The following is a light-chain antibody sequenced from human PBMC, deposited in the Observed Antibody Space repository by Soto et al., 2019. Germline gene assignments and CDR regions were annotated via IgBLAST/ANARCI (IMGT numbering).Light chain of an antibody. J-gene: IGLJ3*02. CDR2: DVS. Sequence: QSVLTQPASVSGSPGQSITISCTGSSSDVGAYKYVSWYQQHPGKAPKLIIYDVSDRPSGVSNRFSGSKSGNTASLTIAGLQAEDEDDYYCSSYTSISAWVFGGGTKLTVL. CDR1: SSDVGAYKY. V-gene: IGLV2-14*03. CDR3: SSYTSISAWV.